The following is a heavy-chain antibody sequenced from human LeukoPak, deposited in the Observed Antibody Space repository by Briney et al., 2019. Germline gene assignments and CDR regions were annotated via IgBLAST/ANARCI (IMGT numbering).Heavy chain of an antibody. CDR3: ARHVGSGSFHFDY. J-gene: IGHJ4*02. Sequence: PGASLKISCKGSGCLFTSYWIGWVRQLPGKGLEWMGIIYPGDSDTRYSPSFQGQVTISADKSISTAYLQWSSLKASDTAMYYCARHVGSGSFHFDYWGQGTLVTVSS. V-gene: IGHV5-51*01. CDR2: IYPGDSDT. CDR1: GCLFTSYW. D-gene: IGHD3-10*01.